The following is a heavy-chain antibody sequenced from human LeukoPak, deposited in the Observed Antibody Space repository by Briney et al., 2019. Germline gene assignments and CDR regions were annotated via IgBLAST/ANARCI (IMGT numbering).Heavy chain of an antibody. CDR2: ISGSGGST. D-gene: IGHD6-19*01. CDR3: ARDSSGYFDY. V-gene: IGHV3-23*01. J-gene: IGHJ4*02. Sequence: GGSLRLSCVASRFQFSSYAMSWVRQAPGKGLEWVSVISGSGGSTYYADSVKGRFTISRDNSKNTLYLQTNSLRAEDTAVYYCARDSSGYFDYWGQGTLVTVSS. CDR1: RFQFSSYA.